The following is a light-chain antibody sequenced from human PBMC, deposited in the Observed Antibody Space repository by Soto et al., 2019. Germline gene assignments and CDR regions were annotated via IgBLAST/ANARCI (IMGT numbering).Light chain of an antibody. V-gene: IGKV1-39*01. CDR2: AAS. J-gene: IGKJ1*01. Sequence: DIQMTQSPSSVSASVGDRVTITCRAGQIIGTYLHWYQQKAGKAPKLLIYAASNLQSGVPSRFSGSGSGTDFTLTMNCLQPEDFATYYCQQGYRTPWTIGQGTKVDIK. CDR1: QIIGTY. CDR3: QQGYRTPWT.